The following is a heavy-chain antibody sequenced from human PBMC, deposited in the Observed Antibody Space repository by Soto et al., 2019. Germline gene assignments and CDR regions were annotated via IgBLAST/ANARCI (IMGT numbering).Heavy chain of an antibody. CDR2: TYYRSKWYN. V-gene: IGHV6-1*01. D-gene: IGHD1-20*01. CDR3: ARDLKYNWNFYGMDF. J-gene: IGHJ6*02. Sequence: WVRQAPGQGLEWLGRTYYRSKWYNDYAVSVKSRITINPDTSKNQFSLQLNSVTPEDTAVYYCARDLKYNWNFYGMDFWGQGTTVTVSS.